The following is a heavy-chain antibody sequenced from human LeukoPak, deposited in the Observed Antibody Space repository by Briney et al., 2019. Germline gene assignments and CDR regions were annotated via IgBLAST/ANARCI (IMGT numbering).Heavy chain of an antibody. J-gene: IGHJ4*02. D-gene: IGHD5-12*01. Sequence: PGGSLRLSCAAAGFTFDTYPMNWVRQAPGRGLEWISYISSNRDTIYYAASVKGRFTISRDSARYSLYLQMNSLRDEDTAVYYCARGPGYGHYFDYWGQGALVTVSS. CDR1: GFTFDTYP. V-gene: IGHV3-48*02. CDR2: ISSNRDTI. CDR3: ARGPGYGHYFDY.